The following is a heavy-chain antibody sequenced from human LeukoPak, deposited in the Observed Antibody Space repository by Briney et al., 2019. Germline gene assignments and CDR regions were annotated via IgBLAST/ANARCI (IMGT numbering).Heavy chain of an antibody. Sequence: PGGSLRLSCAASGFTFSSYGMHWVRQAPGKGLEWVAFIRYDGSNKYYADSVKGRFTISRDISKNTLYLQMNSLRPEDTALYFCAIGANHCFPNWGQGTLVTVSS. CDR1: GFTFSSYG. CDR2: IRYDGSNK. J-gene: IGHJ4*02. D-gene: IGHD4-17*01. V-gene: IGHV3-30*02. CDR3: AIGANHCFPN.